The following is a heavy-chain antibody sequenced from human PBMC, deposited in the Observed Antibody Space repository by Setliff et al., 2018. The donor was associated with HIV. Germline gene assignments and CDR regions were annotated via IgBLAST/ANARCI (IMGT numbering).Heavy chain of an antibody. CDR2: IYITGDT. CDR3: AREQYHFVVDYYYYYGMDV. V-gene: IGHV4-61*09. Sequence: PSETLSLTCSVSGGSINRGTYYWTWIRQSAGKGLEWIGHIYITGDTDYNPSLKSRVTISVDTSKNQFSLTLTSVTATDTAVYYCAREQYHFVVDYYYYYGMDVWGQGNTVTVSS. CDR1: GGSINRGTYY. J-gene: IGHJ6*02. D-gene: IGHD2-15*01.